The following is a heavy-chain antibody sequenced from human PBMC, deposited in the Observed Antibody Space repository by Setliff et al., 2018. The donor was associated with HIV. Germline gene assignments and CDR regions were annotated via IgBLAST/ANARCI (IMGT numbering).Heavy chain of an antibody. CDR2: IYHSGST. J-gene: IGHJ5*02. CDR3: ARDFCSSTTCTNWFHP. V-gene: IGHV4-38-2*02. CDR1: GYSISSGYY. D-gene: IGHD2-2*01. Sequence: SETLSLTCIVSGYSISSGYYWGWIRPPPGKGLEWIGTIYHSGSTYYNPSLKSRVTISVDTSKNQFSLNLSSVTAADTAVYYCARDFCSSTTCTNWFHPWGQGTLVTVSS.